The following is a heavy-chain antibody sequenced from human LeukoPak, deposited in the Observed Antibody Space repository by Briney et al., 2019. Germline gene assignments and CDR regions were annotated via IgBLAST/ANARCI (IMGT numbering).Heavy chain of an antibody. CDR1: GFTFSSYI. J-gene: IGHJ4*02. D-gene: IGHD6-13*01. V-gene: IGHV3-21*01. CDR3: ARESYSSSWSMISYYFDY. CDR2: ISSSSSYI. Sequence: PGGSLRLSCAASGFTFSSYIMNWVRQAPGKGLEWVSSISSSSSYIYYADSVKGRFTISRDNAKNSLYLQMNSLRAEDTAVYYCARESYSSSWSMISYYFDYWGQGTLVTVSS.